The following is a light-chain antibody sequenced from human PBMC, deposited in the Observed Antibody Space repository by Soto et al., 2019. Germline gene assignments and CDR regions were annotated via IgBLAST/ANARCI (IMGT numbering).Light chain of an antibody. CDR3: QQLNSYPFMYT. J-gene: IGKJ2*01. CDR1: QGISSY. CDR2: AAS. Sequence: DIQLTQSPSFLSASVGDRVTITCRASQGISSYLAWYQQKPGKAPKLLIYAASTLQSGVPSRFSGSGSGTEFTLTISSLQPEDFATYYCQQLNSYPFMYTFRQGTKLEIK. V-gene: IGKV1-9*01.